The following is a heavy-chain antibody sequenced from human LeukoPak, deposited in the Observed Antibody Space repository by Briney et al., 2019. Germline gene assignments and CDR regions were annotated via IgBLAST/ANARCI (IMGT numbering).Heavy chain of an antibody. V-gene: IGHV4-61*02. J-gene: IGHJ6*02. CDR3: ARGGQLGFYYYYGMDV. CDR2: IYTSGST. Sequence: SQTLSLNCTVSGGSISSGSYYWSWIRQPAGKGLEWIGRIYTSGSTNYNPSLKSRVTISVDTSKNQFSLKLSSVTAADTAVYYCARGGQLGFYYYYGMDVWGQGTTVTVSS. D-gene: IGHD6-6*01. CDR1: GGSISSGSYY.